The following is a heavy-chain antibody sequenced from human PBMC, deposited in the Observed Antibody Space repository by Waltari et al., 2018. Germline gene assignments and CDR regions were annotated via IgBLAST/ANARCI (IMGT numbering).Heavy chain of an antibody. V-gene: IGHV1-69-2*01. CDR3: ATDSGHTNYYDSIGYKNAFDI. J-gene: IGHJ3*02. Sequence: EVQLVQSGAEVKKPGASVKVSCNLSGNTFIDYYIHWLQQAPGKGLQWMGLVDPEDGETTYAEKFQGRVTITADTSTYTAYMELSSLRSEDTAVYYCATDSGHTNYYDSIGYKNAFDIWGQGTMVTVSP. CDR2: VDPEDGET. CDR1: GNTFIDYY. D-gene: IGHD3-22*01.